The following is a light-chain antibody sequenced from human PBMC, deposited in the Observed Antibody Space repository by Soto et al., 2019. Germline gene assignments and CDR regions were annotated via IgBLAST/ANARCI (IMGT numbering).Light chain of an antibody. Sequence: DIQMTQSPSTLSGSVGDRVTITCRASRSISDWLAWYQQKPGKAPKLLIFDASSLKSGVPSRFSGSGSGTEFTLTISSLQPDDVATYYCLQYDSYSWTFGQGTKVDI. J-gene: IGKJ1*01. V-gene: IGKV1-5*01. CDR1: RSISDW. CDR3: LQYDSYSWT. CDR2: DAS.